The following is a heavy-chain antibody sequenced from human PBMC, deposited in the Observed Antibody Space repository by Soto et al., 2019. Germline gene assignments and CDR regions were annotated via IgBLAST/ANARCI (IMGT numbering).Heavy chain of an antibody. V-gene: IGHV1-3*01. Sequence: ASVKVSCKASGYTFTSYAMHWVRQAPGQRLEWMGWINAGNGNTKYSQKFQGRVTITRDTSASTAYMELSSLRSEDTAVYYCARDPQHPKVVPAAIVMGWFDPWGQGTLVTAPQ. CDR2: INAGNGNT. CDR3: ARDPQHPKVVPAAIVMGWFDP. D-gene: IGHD2-2*01. J-gene: IGHJ5*02. CDR1: GYTFTSYA.